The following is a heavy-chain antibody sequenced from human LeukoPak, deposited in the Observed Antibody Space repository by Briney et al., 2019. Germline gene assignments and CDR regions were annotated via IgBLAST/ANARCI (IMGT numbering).Heavy chain of an antibody. CDR2: ITTSSAYI. CDR3: TRDPYSGNLGPTYYYYMDV. V-gene: IGHV3-21*01. Sequence: PGGSLRLSCAAAGFTFSSYAMNWVRQAPGEGLGWVSAITTSSAYIYYADSVRGRFTISRDNAKNSLYLQMNSLRDDDTAVYYCTRDPYSGNLGPTYYYYMDVWGKGTTVTVSS. J-gene: IGHJ6*03. CDR1: GFTFSSYA. D-gene: IGHD1-26*01.